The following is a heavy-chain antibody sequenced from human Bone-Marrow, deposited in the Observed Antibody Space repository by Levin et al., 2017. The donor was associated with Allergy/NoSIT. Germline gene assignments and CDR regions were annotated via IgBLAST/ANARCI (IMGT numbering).Heavy chain of an antibody. Sequence: SETLSLTCAVSGGSISSGGYSWSWIRQPPGKGLEWIGYIYHSGSTYYNPSLKSRVTISVDRSKNQFSLKLSSVTAADTAVYYCARGYCSGGSCYEFDYWGQGTLVTVSS. V-gene: IGHV4-30-2*01. CDR1: GGSISSGGYS. CDR3: ARGYCSGGSCYEFDY. CDR2: IYHSGST. D-gene: IGHD2-15*01. J-gene: IGHJ4*02.